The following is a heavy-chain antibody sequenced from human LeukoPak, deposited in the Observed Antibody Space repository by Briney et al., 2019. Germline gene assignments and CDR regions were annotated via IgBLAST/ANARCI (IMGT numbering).Heavy chain of an antibody. J-gene: IGHJ3*02. CDR3: AKGPRQWLVLDGFDI. Sequence: PGRSLRLSCAASGFTFSSHGIHWVRQAPGKGLEGVAFISYDGSNKYYVDSVKGRFTISRDNSKNTLYLQMNSLRAEDTALYYCAKGPRQWLVLDGFDIWGQGTMVTVSS. CDR2: ISYDGSNK. V-gene: IGHV3-30*18. D-gene: IGHD6-19*01. CDR1: GFTFSSHG.